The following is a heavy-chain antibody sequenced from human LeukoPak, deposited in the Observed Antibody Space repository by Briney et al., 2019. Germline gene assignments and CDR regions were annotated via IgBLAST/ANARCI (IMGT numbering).Heavy chain of an antibody. J-gene: IGHJ3*02. CDR2: INHSGST. CDR3: ARAKGLAAAGTRVEAFDI. V-gene: IGHV4-34*01. Sequence: SETLSLTCAVYGGSFSGYYWSWIRQPPGKGLEWIGEINHSGSTNYNPSLKSRVTISVDTSKNQFSLKLSSVTAADTAVYYCARAKGLAAAGTRVEAFDIWGQGTMVTDSS. D-gene: IGHD6-13*01. CDR1: GGSFSGYY.